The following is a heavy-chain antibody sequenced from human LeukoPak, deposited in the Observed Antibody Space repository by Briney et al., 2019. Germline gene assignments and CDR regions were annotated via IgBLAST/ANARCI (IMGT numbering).Heavy chain of an antibody. Sequence: GGTLETSCQASGSPFSKYWVGGVRQLPGKGLEGMGIIYAGDSNTRYSPSFEGQVLISADKSISTVYLHWGSLKASDTAMYFCARRGSLTSDAVDIWGQGTLVSV. CDR3: ARRGSLTSDAVDI. CDR2: IYAGDSNT. J-gene: IGHJ3*02. D-gene: IGHD3-9*01. V-gene: IGHV5-51*01. CDR1: GSPFSKYW.